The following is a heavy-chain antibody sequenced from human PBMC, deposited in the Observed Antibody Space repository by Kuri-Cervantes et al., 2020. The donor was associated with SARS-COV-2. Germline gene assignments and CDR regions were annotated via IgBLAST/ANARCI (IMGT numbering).Heavy chain of an antibody. CDR1: GFTFSSYW. V-gene: IGHV3-7*01. Sequence: GESLKISCAASGFTFSSYWMSWVCQAPGKGLEWVPNIKQDGSEKYYVDSVKGRFTISRDNAKNSLYLQMNSLRAEDTAVYYCARDRGDAFDIWGQGTMVTVSS. J-gene: IGHJ3*02. CDR3: ARDRGDAFDI. CDR2: IKQDGSEK.